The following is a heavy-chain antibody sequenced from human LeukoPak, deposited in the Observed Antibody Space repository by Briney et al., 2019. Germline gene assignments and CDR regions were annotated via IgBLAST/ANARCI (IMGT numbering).Heavy chain of an antibody. V-gene: IGHV3-33*01. CDR3: ARETDQGGRYYMDV. CDR1: GFTFSSYG. D-gene: IGHD3-16*01. CDR2: IWYDGSNN. Sequence: GGSLRLSCAASGFTFSSYGMHWVRQAPGKGLEWVAAIWYDGSNNYYADSVKGRFTISRDNSKNTLYLQMNSLRAEDTAVYYCARETDQGGRYYMDVWGKGTTVTVSS. J-gene: IGHJ6*03.